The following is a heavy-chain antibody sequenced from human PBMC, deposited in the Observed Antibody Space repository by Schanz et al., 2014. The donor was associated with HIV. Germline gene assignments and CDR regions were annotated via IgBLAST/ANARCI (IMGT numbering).Heavy chain of an antibody. D-gene: IGHD3-10*01. J-gene: IGHJ4*02. Sequence: QVQLVESGGGVVQPGGSLRLSCAASGSTFSNYGMQWVRQAPGKGPEWVAVVAHNGNVKYYADSVKGRFAISRDNSKNTLLLQMNSLGAEDTAVYYCAKEGSSFSSTYYDSWGQGTLVTVSS. CDR2: VAHNGNVK. CDR3: AKEGSSFSSTYYDS. V-gene: IGHV3-30*18. CDR1: GSTFSNYG.